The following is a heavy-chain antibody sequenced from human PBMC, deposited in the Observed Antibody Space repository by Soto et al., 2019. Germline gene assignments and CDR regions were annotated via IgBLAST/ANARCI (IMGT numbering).Heavy chain of an antibody. CDR3: ARDKITGLFDY. CDR2: IYHSGST. D-gene: IGHD2-8*02. J-gene: IGHJ4*02. V-gene: IGHV4-4*02. Sequence: SETLSLTCTVSGGSISSSNWWSWVRQPPGKGLEWIGEIYHSGSTNYNPSLKSRVTISVDTSKNQFSLKLTSVTAADTAVYYCARDKITGLFDYWGQGTLVTVSS. CDR1: GGSISSSNW.